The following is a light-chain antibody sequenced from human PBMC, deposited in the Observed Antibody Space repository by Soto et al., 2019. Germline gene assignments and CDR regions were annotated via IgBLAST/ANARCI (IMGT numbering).Light chain of an antibody. CDR3: HQYGSSPWT. Sequence: EMVLTQSPGTLSLSPGKRATLSCRASQSVSSSSLAWYQQRPGQAPRLLIYGASRRASGIPDRFSGTGTGTDFILTISRLEPEDFAVYYCHQYGSSPWTFGPGNKVEV. J-gene: IGKJ1*01. V-gene: IGKV3-20*01. CDR1: QSVSSSS. CDR2: GAS.